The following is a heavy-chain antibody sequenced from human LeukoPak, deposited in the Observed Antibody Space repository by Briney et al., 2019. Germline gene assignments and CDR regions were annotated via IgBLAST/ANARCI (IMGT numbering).Heavy chain of an antibody. CDR1: GGSFSGYY. D-gene: IGHD5-12*01. Sequence: SETLSLTCAVYGGSFSGYYWSWIRQAPGKGLEWIGEINHSGSTNYNPSLKSRVTISVDTSKNQFSLKLSSVTAADTAVYYCASYSGCVYGFEIWGQGTMVTVSS. CDR2: INHSGST. J-gene: IGHJ3*02. CDR3: ASYSGCVYGFEI. V-gene: IGHV4-34*01.